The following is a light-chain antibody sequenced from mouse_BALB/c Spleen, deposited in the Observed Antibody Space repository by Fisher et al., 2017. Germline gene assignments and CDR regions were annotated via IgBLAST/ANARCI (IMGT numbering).Light chain of an antibody. J-gene: IGKJ5*01. Sequence: IVITQSTAIMSASPGEKVTLTCSASSSVSSSYLYWYQQKPGSSPKLWIYRTSNLASGVPARFSGSGSGTSYSLTISSMEAEDAATYYCQQYHSYPLTFGAGTKLELK. CDR3: QQYHSYPLT. V-gene: IGKV4-79*01. CDR2: RTS. CDR1: SSVSSSY.